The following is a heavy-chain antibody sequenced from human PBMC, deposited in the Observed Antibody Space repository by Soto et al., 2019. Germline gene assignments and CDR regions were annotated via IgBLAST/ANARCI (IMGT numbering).Heavy chain of an antibody. J-gene: IGHJ4*02. D-gene: IGHD1-1*01. CDR1: GFTFSSCS. CDR3: AKDPPTTGTTFDY. Sequence: GGSLRLSCASSGFTFSSCSMNWVRQAPGKGLEWVSTINKSGGSTYYADSVKGRFTISRDNSKDMLFLQINGLRAEDTAVYYCAKDPPTTGTTFDYWGRGTLVTVSS. V-gene: IGHV3-23*01. CDR2: INKSGGST.